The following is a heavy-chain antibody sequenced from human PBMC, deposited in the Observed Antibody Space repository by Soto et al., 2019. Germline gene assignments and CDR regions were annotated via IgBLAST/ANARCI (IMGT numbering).Heavy chain of an antibody. D-gene: IGHD2-15*01. Sequence: QVQLQESGPGLVKPSQTLSLTCTVSGGSINSGGYCWSWIRQHPGKGLEWIGCISYGGSTSYNASRXGXXTISVDTSKKRFSLRLSSVTAADTPVYYCSRAILVWRPGTLITVSS. CDR3: SRAILV. J-gene: IGHJ4*02. V-gene: IGHV4-31*03. CDR1: GGSINSGGYC. CDR2: ISYGGST.